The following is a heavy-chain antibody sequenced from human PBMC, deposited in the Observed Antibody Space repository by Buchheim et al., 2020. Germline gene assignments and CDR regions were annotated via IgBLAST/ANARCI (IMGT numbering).Heavy chain of an antibody. J-gene: IGHJ6*02. CDR2: ISGSGSTT. Sequence: EVQLLESGGGLVQPGGSLRLSCAASGLSFSSHAMSWVRQAPGKGLEWVSGISGSGSTTYYADSVQGRLPISSDHSKNHLYLQMNSLRVEDTAVYYCAKYLYSNSYYGMDVWGQGTT. CDR1: GLSFSSHA. CDR3: AKYLYSNSYYGMDV. D-gene: IGHD4-11*01. V-gene: IGHV3-23*01.